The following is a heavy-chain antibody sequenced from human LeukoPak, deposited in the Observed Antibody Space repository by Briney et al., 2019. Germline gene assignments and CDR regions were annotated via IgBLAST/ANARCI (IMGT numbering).Heavy chain of an antibody. V-gene: IGHV3-30*04. Sequence: GGSLRLSCAASGFTFSSYAMHWVRQAPGKGLEWVAVIWHDGSNKYYGDSVKGRFTISRDNSKNTLYLQMNSLRAEDTAVYYCARDQGKDAPMDVWGQGTTVTVSS. CDR1: GFTFSSYA. J-gene: IGHJ6*02. D-gene: IGHD3-10*01. CDR2: IWHDGSNK. CDR3: ARDQGKDAPMDV.